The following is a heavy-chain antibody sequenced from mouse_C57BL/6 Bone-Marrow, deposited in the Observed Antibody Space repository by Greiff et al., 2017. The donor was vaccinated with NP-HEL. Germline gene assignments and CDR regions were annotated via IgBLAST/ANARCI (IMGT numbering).Heavy chain of an antibody. Sequence: EVKLMESGPGLVKPSQSLSLTCSVTGYSITSGYYWNWIRQFPGNKLEWMGYISYDGSNNYIPSLKNRISITRDTSKNQFFLKLNSVTTEDTATYYCARGLLRCLGTWFAYWGQGTLVTVSA. V-gene: IGHV3-6*01. J-gene: IGHJ3*01. CDR3: ARGLLRCLGTWFAY. CDR1: GYSITSGYY. D-gene: IGHD1-1*01. CDR2: ISYDGSN.